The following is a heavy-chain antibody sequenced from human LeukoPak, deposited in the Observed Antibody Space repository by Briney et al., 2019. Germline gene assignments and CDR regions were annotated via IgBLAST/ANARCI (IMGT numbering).Heavy chain of an antibody. CDR3: ARSRCRGGSCDSDY. V-gene: IGHV1-2*02. Sequence: ASVKVSCKASGYTFTDYYVHWVRQAPGQGLEWVGWINPNGGGTKYAQKFQGRLTMTRDTSISTAYMELSPLISDDTALYYCARSRCRGGSCDSDYWGQGTLVTVSS. D-gene: IGHD2-15*01. CDR2: INPNGGGT. CDR1: GYTFTDYY. J-gene: IGHJ4*02.